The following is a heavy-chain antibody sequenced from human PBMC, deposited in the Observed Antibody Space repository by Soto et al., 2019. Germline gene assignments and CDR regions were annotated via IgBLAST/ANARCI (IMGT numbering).Heavy chain of an antibody. CDR2: IKRKTDGGTA. J-gene: IGHJ6*02. Sequence: GGSLRLSCVASEFPFGNAWMSWVRQAPGKGLEWVGRIKRKTDGGTADYAAPVRGRFTISRDDSKNTLYLQMNSLKTEDTAVYYCTTDRSKIDYYYYGMDVWGQGTTVTVSS. D-gene: IGHD4-4*01. CDR3: TTDRSKIDYYYYGMDV. CDR1: EFPFGNAW. V-gene: IGHV3-15*01.